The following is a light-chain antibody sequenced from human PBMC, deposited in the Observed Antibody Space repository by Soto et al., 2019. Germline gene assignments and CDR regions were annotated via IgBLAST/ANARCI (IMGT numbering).Light chain of an antibody. V-gene: IGKV1-5*03. CDR2: RAS. CDR1: QTISSW. J-gene: IGKJ1*01. CDR3: QHYNSYSEA. Sequence: DIQMPQSPSTLSASVGDRVTITCRASQTISSWLAWYQQKPGKAPKLLPYRASTLKSGVPIRFSVSGSGTEFTLTISSLQPDDFATYYCQHYNSYSEAFGQGTKVELK.